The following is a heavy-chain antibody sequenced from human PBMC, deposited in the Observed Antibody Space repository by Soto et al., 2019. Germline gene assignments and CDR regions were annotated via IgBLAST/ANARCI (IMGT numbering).Heavy chain of an antibody. V-gene: IGHV1-69*13. CDR2: IIPIFGTA. CDR3: ALLMGDIDY. Sequence: EASVKVSCKASGGTFSSYAISWVRQAPGQGLEWMGGIIPIFGTANYAQKFQGRVTITADESTSTAYMELSSLRSEDTAVYYGALLMGDIDYWGQGTLVTVSS. D-gene: IGHD3-16*01. J-gene: IGHJ4*02. CDR1: GGTFSSYA.